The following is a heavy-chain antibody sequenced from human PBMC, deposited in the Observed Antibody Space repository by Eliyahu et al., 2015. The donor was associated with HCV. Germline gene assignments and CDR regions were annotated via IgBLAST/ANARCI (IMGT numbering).Heavy chain of an antibody. CDR1: GYXFTDYY. Sequence: QVQLVQSGAEVKRPGASVKVSCKASGYXFTDYYMHWVRQAPGQGLEWMGWINPNSGETNYAQTFQGRVTMARDTSITTAYMELSRLTSDDTAIYYCARDLTVVAANFDYWGQGTLVTVSS. CDR2: INPNSGET. V-gene: IGHV1-2*02. CDR3: ARDLTVVAANFDY. J-gene: IGHJ4*01. D-gene: IGHD2-15*01.